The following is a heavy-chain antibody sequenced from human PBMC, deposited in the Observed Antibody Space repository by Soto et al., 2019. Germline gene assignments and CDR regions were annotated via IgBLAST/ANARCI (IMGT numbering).Heavy chain of an antibody. J-gene: IGHJ6*03. D-gene: IGHD3-3*01. CDR1: GFTFSSYS. CDR3: AIFGVAHYYYMDV. CDR2: ISSSSSYI. V-gene: IGHV3-21*01. Sequence: GGSLRLSCAASGFTFSSYSMNWVRQAPGKGLEWVSSISSSSSYIYYADSVKGRFTISRDNAKNSLYLQMNSLRAEDTAVYYCAIFGVAHYYYMDVWGKGTTVTVSS.